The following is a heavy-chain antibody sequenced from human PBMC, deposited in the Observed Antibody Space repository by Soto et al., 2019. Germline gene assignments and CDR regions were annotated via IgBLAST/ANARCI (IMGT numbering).Heavy chain of an antibody. J-gene: IGHJ5*02. Sequence: ASVKVSCKASGYTFTGYYMHWVRQAPGQGLEWMGWINPNSGGTNYAQKFQGRVTMTRDTSISTTYVELSRLRTDDTAVYYCARGGVTIFGVVISWFDPWGKGTMVTVAS. CDR1: GYTFTGYY. V-gene: IGHV1-2*02. CDR2: INPNSGGT. CDR3: ARGGVTIFGVVISWFDP. D-gene: IGHD3-3*01.